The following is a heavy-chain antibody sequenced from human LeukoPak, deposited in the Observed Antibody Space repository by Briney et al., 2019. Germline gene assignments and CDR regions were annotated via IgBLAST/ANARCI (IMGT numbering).Heavy chain of an antibody. V-gene: IGHV4-34*01. J-gene: IGHJ4*02. CDR3: ARDCSSTSCYDQLH. Sequence: KPSETLSLTCAVYGGSFSGYYWGWIRQPPGKGLEWIGSIYYSGSTYYNPSLKSRVTISVDTSKNQFSLKLSSVTAADTAVYYCARDCSSTSCYDQLHWGQGTLVTVSS. D-gene: IGHD2-2*01. CDR2: IYYSGST. CDR1: GGSFSGYY.